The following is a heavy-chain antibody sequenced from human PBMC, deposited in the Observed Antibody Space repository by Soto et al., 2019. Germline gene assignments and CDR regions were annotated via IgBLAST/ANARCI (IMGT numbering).Heavy chain of an antibody. J-gene: IGHJ3*01. Sequence: QVQLVQSGAEVKNPGASVKVSCQASNYLFGAFGISWVRQAPGQGLEWMGWITPYNGNTHYVEKFQDIVTMTADKSTTTAYMEVRRLTSDDTVVYFCARISARRNDFDVWGQGTVVTVSS. CDR3: ARISARRNDFDV. V-gene: IGHV1-18*01. CDR2: ITPYNGNT. CDR1: NYLFGAFG.